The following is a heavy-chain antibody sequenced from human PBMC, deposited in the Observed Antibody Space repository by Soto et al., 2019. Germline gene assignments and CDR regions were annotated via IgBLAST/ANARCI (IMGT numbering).Heavy chain of an antibody. CDR1: GYTFTRNY. CDR2: INPNLGTT. D-gene: IGHD6-19*01. CDR3: ARESVNSGARSGLDY. Sequence: QVQLVQSGAAVKKPGASVKVSCRASGYTFTRNYMHWVRQAAGQGLEWMGIINPNLGTTTYAQKFPGRITMTRDTSTSTVYMELSSLRSEDTAVYYCARESVNSGARSGLDYWGQGTLVTVSS. J-gene: IGHJ4*02. V-gene: IGHV1-46*01.